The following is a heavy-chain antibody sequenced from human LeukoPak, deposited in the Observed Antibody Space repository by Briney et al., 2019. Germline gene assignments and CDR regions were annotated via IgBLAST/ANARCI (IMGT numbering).Heavy chain of an antibody. CDR2: IYRGGSA. CDR3: ARAPADRGVREHFQH. D-gene: IGHD3-10*01. CDR1: GGSIGNSNW. J-gene: IGHJ1*01. V-gene: IGHV4-4*02. Sequence: PSETLSLTFAVSGGSIGNSNWWTWVRQPPGKGLEWIGEIYRGGSANYNPSLESRVTISVDKSKNQFSLNLSSVTAADTAVYYCARAPADRGVREHFQHWGQGTLVTVSS.